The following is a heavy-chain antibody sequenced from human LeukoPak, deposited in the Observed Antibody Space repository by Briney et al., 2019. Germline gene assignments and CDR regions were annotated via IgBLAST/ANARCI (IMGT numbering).Heavy chain of an antibody. Sequence: PSETLSLTCTVSGGSISSYYWSWIRQPPGKGLEWIGYIYYSGSTNYNPSLKSRVTISVDTSKNQFSLKLSSVTAADTAVYYCARVTDYYGSGSLYFDYWGQGTLVTVSS. J-gene: IGHJ4*02. CDR2: IYYSGST. CDR1: GGSISSYY. V-gene: IGHV4-59*12. CDR3: ARVTDYYGSGSLYFDY. D-gene: IGHD3-10*01.